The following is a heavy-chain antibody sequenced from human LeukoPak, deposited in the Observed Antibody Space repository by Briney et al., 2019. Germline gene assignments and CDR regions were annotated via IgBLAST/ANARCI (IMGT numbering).Heavy chain of an antibody. CDR3: AKAAYDFWSGYPRPPPHFDY. CDR2: IRYDGSNK. D-gene: IGHD3-3*01. V-gene: IGHV3-30*02. CDR1: GFTFSSYG. J-gene: IGHJ4*02. Sequence: GGSLRLSCAASGFTFSSYGMHWVRQAPGKGLEWVAFIRYDGSNKYYADSVKGRFTISRDNSKNTLYLQMNSLRAEDTAVYYCAKAAYDFWSGYPRPPPHFDYWGQGTLVTVSS.